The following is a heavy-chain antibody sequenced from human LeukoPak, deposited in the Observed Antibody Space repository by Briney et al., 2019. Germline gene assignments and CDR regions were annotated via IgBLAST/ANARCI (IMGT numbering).Heavy chain of an antibody. Sequence: PGGSLRLSCAASGFTFSSYTMNCVRQAPGKGLEWVSSISSSSSYISYADSVKGRFTISRDNTKNSLYLQMNSLRAEDTAVYYCAKRHSSSWYFWGQGTLVTVSS. D-gene: IGHD6-13*01. V-gene: IGHV3-21*04. CDR3: AKRHSSSWYF. J-gene: IGHJ4*02. CDR1: GFTFSSYT. CDR2: ISSSSSYI.